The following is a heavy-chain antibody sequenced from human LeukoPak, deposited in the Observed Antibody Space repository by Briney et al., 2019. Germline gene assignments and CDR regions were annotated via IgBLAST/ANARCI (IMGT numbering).Heavy chain of an antibody. D-gene: IGHD5-18*01. V-gene: IGHV4-34*01. CDR3: ARARYGFIDY. J-gene: IGHJ4*02. CDR2: INHSGST. Sequence: WETLSLTCAVYGGSFSGYYWSWIRQPPGKGLEWIGEINHSGSTNYNPSLKSRVTISVDTSKNQFSLKLSSVTAADTAVYYCARARYGFIDYWGQGTLVTVSS. CDR1: GGSFSGYY.